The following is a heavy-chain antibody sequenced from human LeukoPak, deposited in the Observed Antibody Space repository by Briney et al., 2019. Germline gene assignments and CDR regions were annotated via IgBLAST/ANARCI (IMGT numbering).Heavy chain of an antibody. V-gene: IGHV4-59*01. Sequence: SETLSLTCTVSGGSLSSYYWSWIRQSAGRGLEWIGYIYYSGSTNYNPSLKSRVTISVDTSKNQFSLKLSSVTAADTAVYYCARVSVGSGSPFFDYWGQGTLVTVSS. CDR2: IYYSGST. CDR1: GGSLSSYY. CDR3: ARVSVGSGSPFFDY. J-gene: IGHJ4*02. D-gene: IGHD3-10*01.